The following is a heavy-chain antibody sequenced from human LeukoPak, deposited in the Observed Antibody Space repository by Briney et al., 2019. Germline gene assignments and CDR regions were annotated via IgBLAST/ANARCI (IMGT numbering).Heavy chain of an antibody. V-gene: IGHV4-39*07. Sequence: SETLSLTCTVSGGSISSSSYYWGWIRQPPGKGLEWIGSIYYSGSTYYNPSLKSRVTISVDTSKNQFSLKLSSVTAADTAVYYCARVDTMVRGVMSLGFDYWGQGTLVTVSS. CDR1: GGSISSSSYY. CDR3: ARVDTMVRGVMSLGFDY. CDR2: IYYSGST. J-gene: IGHJ4*02. D-gene: IGHD3-10*01.